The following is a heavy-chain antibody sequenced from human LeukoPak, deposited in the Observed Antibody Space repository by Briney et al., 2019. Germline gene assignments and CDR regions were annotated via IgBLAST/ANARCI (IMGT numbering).Heavy chain of an antibody. CDR3: ATSLSNYKYYYFDY. J-gene: IGHJ4*02. CDR2: IIPIFGTA. Sequence: GASVKVSCKASGGTFSSYAISRVRQAPGQGLEWMGRIIPIFGTANYAQKFQGRVTITTDESTSTAYMELSSLRSEDTAVYYCATSLSNYKYYYFDYWGQGTLVTVSS. D-gene: IGHD4-11*01. V-gene: IGHV1-69*05. CDR1: GGTFSSYA.